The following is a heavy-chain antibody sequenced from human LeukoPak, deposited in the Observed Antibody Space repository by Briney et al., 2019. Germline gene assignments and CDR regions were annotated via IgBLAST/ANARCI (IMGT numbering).Heavy chain of an antibody. D-gene: IGHD6-19*01. CDR2: ISGSGGST. J-gene: IGHJ4*02. Sequence: PGGSLRLSCAASGFTFSSYAMSWVRRAPGKGLEWVSAISGSGGSTYYADSVKGRFTISRDNSKNTLYLQMNSLRAEDTAVYYCAKKFSSGSQLFDYWGQGTLVTVSS. CDR3: AKKFSSGSQLFDY. V-gene: IGHV3-23*01. CDR1: GFTFSSYA.